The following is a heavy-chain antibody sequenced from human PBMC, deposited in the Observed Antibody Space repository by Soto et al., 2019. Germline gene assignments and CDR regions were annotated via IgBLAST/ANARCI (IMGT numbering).Heavy chain of an antibody. V-gene: IGHV3-53*01. CDR3: ALRRVAYTDF. CDR2: LYSGGNT. Sequence: GGSLRLSCAASEFTVTNNEMSWVRQAPGKGLEWVSILYSGGNTYYADSVGGRFTISRDGSKNTLYLHMNSLRAEDTAVYYCALRRVAYTDFWGQGTRVTVSS. J-gene: IGHJ4*02. CDR1: EFTVTNNE. D-gene: IGHD2-2*02.